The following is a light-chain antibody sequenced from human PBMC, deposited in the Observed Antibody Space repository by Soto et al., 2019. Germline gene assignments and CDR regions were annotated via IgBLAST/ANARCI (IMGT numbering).Light chain of an antibody. V-gene: IGKV3-20*01. CDR1: QSVSSN. CDR3: QHYGSSRT. Sequence: EFVLTQSPGTLSLSPGERATLSCRASQSVSSNLAWYQQKPGQAPRLLIYDASSRATGIPDRFSGSGSGTDFTLTISRLEPEDFAVYYCQHYGSSRTFGQGTKVDIK. CDR2: DAS. J-gene: IGKJ1*01.